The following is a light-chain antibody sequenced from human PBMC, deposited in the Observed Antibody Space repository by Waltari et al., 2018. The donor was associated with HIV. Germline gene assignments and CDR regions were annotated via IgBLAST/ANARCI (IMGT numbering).Light chain of an antibody. V-gene: IGLV2-14*01. CDR3: SSYSRGALL. CDR2: EVS. CDR1: PNYIGSSKY. Sequence: QSVLTQPASVSGSPGQSLTLPCPGPPNYIGSSKYVSWYQQSPDKAPKLIIYEVSNRPSGISSRFSGSKSGNTASLTISGLQADDEAYYHCSSYSRGALLFGGGTKVTVL. J-gene: IGLJ2*01.